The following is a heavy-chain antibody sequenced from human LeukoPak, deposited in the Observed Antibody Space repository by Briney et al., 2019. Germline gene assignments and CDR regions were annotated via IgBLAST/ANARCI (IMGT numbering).Heavy chain of an antibody. D-gene: IGHD2-15*01. CDR2: IYYSGST. V-gene: IGHV4-39*01. CDR3: ARAVVAATFYYYYYYMDV. Sequence: WETLSLTCTVSGGSISSSSYYWGWIRQPPGKGLEWLGSIYYSGSTYYNPSLKSRVTISVDTSKNQFSLKLSSVTAADTAVYYCARAVVAATFYYYYYYMDVWGKGTTVTVSS. J-gene: IGHJ6*03. CDR1: GGSISSSSYY.